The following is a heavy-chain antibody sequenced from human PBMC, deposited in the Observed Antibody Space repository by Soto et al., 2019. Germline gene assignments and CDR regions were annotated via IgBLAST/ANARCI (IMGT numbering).Heavy chain of an antibody. CDR2: ISTTGSTI. V-gene: IGHV3-48*01. CDR3: ARYKGYCSGGSCYYYYYMDV. J-gene: IGHJ6*03. Sequence: GGSLRLSCASSGFTFSTYSMNWVRQAPGKGLEWVSYISTTGSTIYYADSVKGRFTISRDNATNSLYLQMTSLRAEVTAVYYCARYKGYCSGGSCYYYYYMDVWGKGTMVTVSS. D-gene: IGHD2-15*01. CDR1: GFTFSTYS.